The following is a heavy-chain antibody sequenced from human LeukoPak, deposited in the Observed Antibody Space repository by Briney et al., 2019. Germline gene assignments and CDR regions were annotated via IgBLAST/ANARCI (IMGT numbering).Heavy chain of an antibody. Sequence: GASVKVSCKVSGYTLTELSMHWVRQAPGKGLEWMGGFDPEDGETIYAQKFQGRVTMTEDTSTDTAYMELSSLRSEDTAVYYCARERKQLVPDVDAFDIWGQGTMVTVSS. V-gene: IGHV1-24*01. CDR2: FDPEDGET. J-gene: IGHJ3*02. CDR1: GYTLTELS. CDR3: ARERKQLVPDVDAFDI. D-gene: IGHD6-6*01.